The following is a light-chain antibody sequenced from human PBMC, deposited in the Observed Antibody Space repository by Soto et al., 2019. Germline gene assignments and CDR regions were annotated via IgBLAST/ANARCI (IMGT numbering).Light chain of an antibody. V-gene: IGKV3-20*01. CDR3: QQYGSSPST. Sequence: ELVLTQSPGTLSLSPGERDTLSCRASQSVSSSYLAWYQQKPGQAPRLLIYGASSRATGTPDRFSGSGSGTDFTLTISRLEPEDFAVYYCQQYGSSPSTFGQGTRLEIK. CDR1: QSVSSSY. J-gene: IGKJ5*01. CDR2: GAS.